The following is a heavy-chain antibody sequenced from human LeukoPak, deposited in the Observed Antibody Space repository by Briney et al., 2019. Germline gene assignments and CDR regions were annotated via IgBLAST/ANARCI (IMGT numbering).Heavy chain of an antibody. CDR1: GGSISSYY. J-gene: IGHJ4*02. V-gene: IGHV4-59*01. D-gene: IGHD1-26*01. CDR3: ARGGSDWTVFDY. Sequence: PSETLSLTCTVSGGSISSYYWSWIRQPPGKGLEWIGYIYYSGSTNYSPSLKSRVTISADTSKNQFSLKLSSVTAADTAVYYCARGGSDWTVFDYWGQGILVTVSS. CDR2: IYYSGST.